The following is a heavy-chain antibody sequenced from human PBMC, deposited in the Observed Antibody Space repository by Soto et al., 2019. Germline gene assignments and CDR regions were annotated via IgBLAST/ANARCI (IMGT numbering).Heavy chain of an antibody. CDR2: ISSSGSTI. CDR1: GFTFSSYE. Sequence: GGSLRLSCAASGFTFSSYEMNWVRQAPGKGLEWVSYISSSGSTIYYADSVKGRFTISRDNAKNSLYLQMNSLRAEDTAVYYCARCPLYYYDSSGYDSYYFDYWGQGTLVTVSS. D-gene: IGHD3-22*01. CDR3: ARCPLYYYDSSGYDSYYFDY. V-gene: IGHV3-48*03. J-gene: IGHJ4*02.